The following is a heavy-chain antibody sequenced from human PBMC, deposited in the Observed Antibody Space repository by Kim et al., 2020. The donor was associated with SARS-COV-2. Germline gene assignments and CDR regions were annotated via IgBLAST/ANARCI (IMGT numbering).Heavy chain of an antibody. CDR1: GYTFTNYG. CDR2: TSAYNGYT. D-gene: IGHD3-10*01. J-gene: IGHJ4*01. V-gene: IGHV1-18*01. CDR3: ARNSISWTHYNHVLGFDY. Sequence: ASVKVSCKASGYTFTNYGISWVRQAPGQGLEWMGWTSAYNGYTNYAQSLQGRVAMTTDTSTSTDYKELSSLRSDDKAVYYCARNSISWTHYNHVLGFDYW.